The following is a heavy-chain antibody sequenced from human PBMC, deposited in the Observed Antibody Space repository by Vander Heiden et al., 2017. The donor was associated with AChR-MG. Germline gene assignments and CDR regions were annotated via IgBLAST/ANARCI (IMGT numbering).Heavy chain of an antibody. J-gene: IGHJ2*01. V-gene: IGHV4-59*01. Sequence: QVQLQESGPGLVKPSETLSLTCSISGGSIGTYYSNWIRQPPGKGLEWIGYVFHSGSTNYNPSLKSRVTISIDTSKNQFSLNLSSVTAADTAVYYCARTPAYWYFDLWGRGTLVTVSS. CDR1: GGSIGTYY. CDR3: ARTPAYWYFDL. CDR2: VFHSGST.